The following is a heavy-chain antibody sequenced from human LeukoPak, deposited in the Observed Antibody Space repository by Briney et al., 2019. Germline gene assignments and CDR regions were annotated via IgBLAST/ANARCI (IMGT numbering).Heavy chain of an antibody. CDR1: GFTFSNAG. J-gene: IGHJ4*02. D-gene: IGHD6-13*01. V-gene: IGHV3-21*01. CDR2: IVSSSNYI. CDR3: ARDMRIAAAGTDY. Sequence: GGSLRLSCAASGFTFSNAGMSWVRQAPGKGLEWVSSIVSSSNYIYYADSVKGRFTISRDNAKNSLYLQMNSLRAEDTAVYYCARDMRIAAAGTDYWGQGTLVTVSS.